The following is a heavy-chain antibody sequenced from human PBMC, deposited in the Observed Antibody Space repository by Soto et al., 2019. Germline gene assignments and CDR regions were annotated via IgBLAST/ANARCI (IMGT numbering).Heavy chain of an antibody. J-gene: IGHJ2*01. CDR1: GASLTSSHW. Sequence: QVQLQESGPGLVKPSGTLSLSCAVSGASLTSSHWWSWVRQPPGKGLEGIGEIYHSGSANYNSSLTTRVSISVEQSKSQLSLNLTSVTAADTAVYYCSRDSKYSRDIYRYFDLCGRGTLVTVSS. CDR3: SRDSKYSRDIYRYFDL. CDR2: IYHSGSA. V-gene: IGHV4-4*02. D-gene: IGHD6-6*01.